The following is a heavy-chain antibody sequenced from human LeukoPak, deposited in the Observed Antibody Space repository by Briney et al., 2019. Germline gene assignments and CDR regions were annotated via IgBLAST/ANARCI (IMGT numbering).Heavy chain of an antibody. CDR2: ISYSGSTT. D-gene: IGHD2-2*01. J-gene: IGHJ4*02. CDR3: ARDQRYCSSSSCPWEPFDY. V-gene: IGHV3-48*03. Sequence: GSLRLSCAASGFTFTNFEMNWVRQAPGKGLEWVSYISYSGSTTSYADSVKGRFTISRDNAKNSLYLQMNSLRAEDTAVYYCARDQRYCSSSSCPWEPFDYWGQGTLVTVSS. CDR1: GFTFTNFE.